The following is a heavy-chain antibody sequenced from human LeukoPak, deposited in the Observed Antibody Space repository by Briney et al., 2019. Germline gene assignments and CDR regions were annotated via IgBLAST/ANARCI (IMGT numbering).Heavy chain of an antibody. V-gene: IGHV1-69*06. D-gene: IGHD3-22*01. CDR2: IIPIFGTA. J-gene: IGHJ5*02. CDR1: GGTFSSYA. Sequence: SVKVSCKASGGTFSSYAISWVRQAPGQGLEWMGGIIPIFGTANYAQKFQGRVTITADKSTSTAYMELSSLRSEDTAVYYCARDHYDSSGYYYVFWFDPWGQGTLVTVSS. CDR3: ARDHYDSSGYYYVFWFDP.